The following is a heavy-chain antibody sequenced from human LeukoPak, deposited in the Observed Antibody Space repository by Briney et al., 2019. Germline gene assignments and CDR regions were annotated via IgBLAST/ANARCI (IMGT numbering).Heavy chain of an antibody. Sequence: GGSLRLSCAASGFTFSSYWMNWVRQAPGKGLERVSYISSSGSTIYYADSVKGRFTISIDNAKNSLYLQMNSLRAEDTAVYYCAELGITMIGGVWGKGTTVTISS. CDR1: GFTFSSYW. D-gene: IGHD3-10*02. J-gene: IGHJ6*04. V-gene: IGHV3-48*04. CDR2: ISSSGSTI. CDR3: AELGITMIGGV.